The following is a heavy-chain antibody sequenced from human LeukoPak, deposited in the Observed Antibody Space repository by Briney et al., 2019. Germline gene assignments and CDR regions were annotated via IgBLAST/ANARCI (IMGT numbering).Heavy chain of an antibody. J-gene: IGHJ3*02. CDR3: ARSIAAAGSDAFDI. Sequence: SETLSLTCTVSGGSISSYYWSWIRQPPGKGLEWIGYIYYSGSTNDNPSLKSRVTISVDTSKNQVSLRLSSVTAADTAVYYCARSIAAAGSDAFDIWGPGTMVTVSS. CDR1: GGSISSYY. D-gene: IGHD6-13*01. V-gene: IGHV4-59*01. CDR2: IYYSGST.